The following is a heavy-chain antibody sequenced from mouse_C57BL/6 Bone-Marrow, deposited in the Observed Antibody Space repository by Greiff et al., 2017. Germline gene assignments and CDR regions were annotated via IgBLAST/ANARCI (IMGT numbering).Heavy chain of an antibody. CDR2: FYRGSGSI. Sequence: QVQLQQSGAELVKPGASVKLSCKASGYIFTDYTIHWVKQRSGQGLEWIGWFYRGSGSIKYNERFKDKATLTADKSSNTVYRELSRLTSEDSAVYFCARHERYYDYEGYFDYGGQGTTLTVSS. V-gene: IGHV1-62-2*01. CDR3: ARHERYYDYEGYFDY. D-gene: IGHD2-4*01. CDR1: GYIFTDYT. J-gene: IGHJ2*01.